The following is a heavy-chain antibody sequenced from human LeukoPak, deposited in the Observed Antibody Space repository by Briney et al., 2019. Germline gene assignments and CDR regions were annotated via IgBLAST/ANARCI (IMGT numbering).Heavy chain of an antibody. J-gene: IGHJ4*02. Sequence: GGSLRLSCAASGFTFNSYEMNWVRQAPGKGLEWVSYISSSDSTIYEDSVKGRFTISRDNAKNSLYLQMNSLRAEDTAVYYCAREGTSDAFDIWGQGTLVTVSS. V-gene: IGHV3-48*03. CDR2: ISSSDSTI. CDR1: GFTFNSYE. CDR3: AREGTSDAFDI. D-gene: IGHD3-16*01.